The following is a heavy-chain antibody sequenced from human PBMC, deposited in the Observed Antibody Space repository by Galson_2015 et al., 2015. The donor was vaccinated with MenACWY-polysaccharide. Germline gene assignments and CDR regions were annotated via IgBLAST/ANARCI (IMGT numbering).Heavy chain of an antibody. CDR3: AKESLVVVPEKWFVP. CDR1: GFTFRNFA. CDR2: ISGNGGAT. J-gene: IGHJ5*02. V-gene: IGHV3-23*01. Sequence: SLRLSCAVSGFTFRNFAMNWVRQAPGKGLEWVSAISGNGGATYYANSVKGRFTISRDNSKNIVYLQLKSLRADDTAVYYCAKESLVVVPEKWFVPWGLGTLVTVSS. D-gene: IGHD2-2*01.